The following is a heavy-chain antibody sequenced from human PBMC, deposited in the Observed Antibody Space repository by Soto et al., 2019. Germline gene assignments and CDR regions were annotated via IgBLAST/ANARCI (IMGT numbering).Heavy chain of an antibody. CDR3: AKGGRQWLVTSDFNY. V-gene: IGHV3-30*18. CDR1: GFTFSDYA. D-gene: IGHD6-19*01. CDR2: VSHDGRNT. J-gene: IGHJ4*02. Sequence: ESGGGVVQPGRSLRLSCAASGFTFSDYAMHWVRQAPGKGLEWVAVVSHDGRNTHYADSVKGRFTISRDSSKNTVSLEMTRLRAEDTPVYYCAKGGRQWLVTSDFNYWGQGALVTVSS.